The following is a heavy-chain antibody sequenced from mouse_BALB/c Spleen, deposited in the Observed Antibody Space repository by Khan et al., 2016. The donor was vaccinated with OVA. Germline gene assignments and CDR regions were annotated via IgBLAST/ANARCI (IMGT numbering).Heavy chain of an antibody. J-gene: IGHJ3*01. CDR3: ARRGYDYGRGALFAY. CDR1: GFSLNNYS. CDR2: IWSAGST. V-gene: IGHV2-2*02. Sequence: QVQLQQSGPGLVQPSQCLSITCTVSGFSLNNYSVHWVRQSPGKGLEWLGVIWSAGSTDYNAAFISRLTISKDNSRSQVFFKMNSLQPNDTVIYYCARRGYDYGRGALFAYWGQGTLVTVSA. D-gene: IGHD2-4*01.